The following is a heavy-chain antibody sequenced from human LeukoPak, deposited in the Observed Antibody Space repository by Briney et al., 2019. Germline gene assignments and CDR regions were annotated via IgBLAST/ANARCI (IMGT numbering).Heavy chain of an antibody. D-gene: IGHD2-2*02. J-gene: IGHJ3*02. Sequence: GGSLRLSCAASGFTFSSYGMHWVRQAPGKGLEWVAVIWYDGSNKYYADSVRGRFTISRDNSKNTLYLQMNSLRAEDTAVYYCARDALDIVVVPAAIWAPHHDAFDIWGQGTMVTVSS. CDR1: GFTFSSYG. CDR2: IWYDGSNK. CDR3: ARDALDIVVVPAAIWAPHHDAFDI. V-gene: IGHV3-33*01.